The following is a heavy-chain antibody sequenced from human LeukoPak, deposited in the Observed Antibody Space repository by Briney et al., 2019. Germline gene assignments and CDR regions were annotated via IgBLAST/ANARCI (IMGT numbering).Heavy chain of an antibody. Sequence: PGGSLRLSCAASGFTFSDYWMSWVRQAPGKGLEWVANIKQDGAEKYYVDSVKGRFTISRDNSKNTLYLQMNSLRAEDTAVYYCARDGFYGSGPLDFWGQGTMVIVSS. CDR1: GFTFSDYW. CDR3: ARDGFYGSGPLDF. D-gene: IGHD3-10*01. V-gene: IGHV3-7*01. CDR2: IKQDGAEK. J-gene: IGHJ3*01.